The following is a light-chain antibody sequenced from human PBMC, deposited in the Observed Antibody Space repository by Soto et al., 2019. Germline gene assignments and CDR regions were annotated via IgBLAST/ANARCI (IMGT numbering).Light chain of an antibody. CDR3: QQYNKWPQT. Sequence: EMVITQSPSTLPVSPGERVTLSCRASQSVSIDLAWYQQKPGQAPRLLIYGASTRATDIPATFTGSGSGTEFTLTISSLQSEDIAVYYCQQYNKWPQTFGQGTKVDIK. CDR2: GAS. CDR1: QSVSID. V-gene: IGKV3-15*01. J-gene: IGKJ1*01.